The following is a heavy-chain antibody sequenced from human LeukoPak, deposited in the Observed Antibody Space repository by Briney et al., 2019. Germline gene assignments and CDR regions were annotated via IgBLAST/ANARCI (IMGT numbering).Heavy chain of an antibody. J-gene: IGHJ4*01. Sequence: GGSLRLSCGASGFTVSSNYMSWVRQAPGKGLEWVSVIYSGGSTNYADSVKGRFTISRDNSKNTLYLQMNSLRAEDTAVYYCARDRSGWSDTYYFDYWXXXTLVXXSS. CDR3: ARDRSGWSDTYYFDY. D-gene: IGHD6-19*01. CDR2: IYSGGST. V-gene: IGHV3-66*01. CDR1: GFTVSSNY.